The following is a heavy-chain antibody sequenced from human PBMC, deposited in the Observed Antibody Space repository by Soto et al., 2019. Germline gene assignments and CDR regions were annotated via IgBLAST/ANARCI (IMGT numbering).Heavy chain of an antibody. Sequence: QVQLQESGPGLVKPSETLSLTCTVSGGSISSHYWSWIRQPPGRGLEWIGFIYYSGITDSNPSLKSRVTISLDTSKNQLSLRLSSVTAADTAVYYCPRPRGIAPAVWYFDLWGRGTLVTVSS. CDR3: PRPRGIAPAVWYFDL. V-gene: IGHV4-59*08. CDR2: IYYSGIT. D-gene: IGHD6-13*01. CDR1: GGSISSHY. J-gene: IGHJ2*01.